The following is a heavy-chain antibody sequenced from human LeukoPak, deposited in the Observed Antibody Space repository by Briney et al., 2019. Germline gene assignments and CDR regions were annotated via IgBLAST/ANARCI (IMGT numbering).Heavy chain of an antibody. CDR1: GGSISSYY. J-gene: IGHJ4*02. Sequence: SETLSLTRTVSGGSISSYYWGWIRQPPGKGLEWIGTIYFSGSTWYNPSLKSRVTISVDTSKNQFSLRLTSVTAADTAVYYCARSRLIPFDYWGQGTLVTVSS. V-gene: IGHV4-39*07. CDR3: ARSRLIPFDY. D-gene: IGHD2-21*01. CDR2: IYFSGST.